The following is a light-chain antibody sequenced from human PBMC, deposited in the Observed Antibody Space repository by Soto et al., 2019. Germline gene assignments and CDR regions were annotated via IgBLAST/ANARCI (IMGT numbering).Light chain of an antibody. J-gene: IGKJ1*01. CDR1: QSVGSN. CDR3: QQHHSWPRT. Sequence: IVITQTPAERCVAQGGRSTLSSRASQSVGSNLAWYQQRPGQAPRLLIHGASTRATGVPAKVSGSGSGTEFTLTIRSLQSEDIAVYYCQQHHSWPRTFGQGTKVDIK. CDR2: GAS. V-gene: IGKV3-15*01.